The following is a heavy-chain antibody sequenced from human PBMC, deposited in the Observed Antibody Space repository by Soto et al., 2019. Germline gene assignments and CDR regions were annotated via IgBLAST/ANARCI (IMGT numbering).Heavy chain of an antibody. Sequence: QVQLVQSGAEVKKPGSSVKVSCKASGGTFSSYTISWVRQAPGQGLEWMGRIIPILGIANYAQKFQGRVTSTADKSTSTAYMELSSLRSEDTAVYYGARGGLADNYGDYQIVYWGQGTLVTVSS. V-gene: IGHV1-69*02. CDR2: IIPILGIA. J-gene: IGHJ4*02. CDR1: GGTFSSYT. CDR3: ARGGLADNYGDYQIVY. D-gene: IGHD4-17*01.